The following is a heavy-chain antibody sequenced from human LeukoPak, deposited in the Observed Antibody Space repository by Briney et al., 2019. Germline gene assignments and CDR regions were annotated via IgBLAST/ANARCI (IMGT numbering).Heavy chain of an antibody. Sequence: SETLSLTCTVSGDSISSYYWSWIRQPPGKGLEWIGYFSHSGRTNSNPSLKSRVTMSIDTSKNQFSLKLSSVTAADTAMYYCARYFCTGNSCYSTNWFDRWGQGTQVTVSS. V-gene: IGHV4-59*08. CDR2: FSHSGRT. D-gene: IGHD3/OR15-3a*01. CDR1: GDSISSYY. J-gene: IGHJ5*02. CDR3: ARYFCTGNSCYSTNWFDR.